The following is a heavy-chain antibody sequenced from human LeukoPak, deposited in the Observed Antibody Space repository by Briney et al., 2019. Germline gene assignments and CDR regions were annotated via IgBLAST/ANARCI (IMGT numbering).Heavy chain of an antibody. CDR1: GGSISSGDYY. CDR2: IYYSGST. J-gene: IGHJ6*03. V-gene: IGHV4-39*07. Sequence: SETLSLTCTVSGGSISSGDYYWSWIRQPPGKGLEWIGSIYYSGSTYYNPSLKSRVTISVDTSKNQFSLKLSSVTAADTAVYYCARAGVAGTTGIHYYYYMDVWGKGTTVTVSS. D-gene: IGHD1-7*01. CDR3: ARAGVAGTTGIHYYYYMDV.